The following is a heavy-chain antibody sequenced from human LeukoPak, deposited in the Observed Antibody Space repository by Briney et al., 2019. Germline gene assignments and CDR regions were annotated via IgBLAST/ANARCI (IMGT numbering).Heavy chain of an antibody. CDR2: IYYSGST. CDR1: GGSISSSSYY. Sequence: SETLSLTCTVSGGSISSSSYYWGWIRQPPGKGLEWIGSIYYSGSTYYNPSLKSRVTISVDTSKNQFSLKLSSVTGADTAVYYCARLYYDFWSGYPSSFDYWSQGTLVTVSS. J-gene: IGHJ4*02. V-gene: IGHV4-39*01. CDR3: ARLYYDFWSGYPSSFDY. D-gene: IGHD3-3*01.